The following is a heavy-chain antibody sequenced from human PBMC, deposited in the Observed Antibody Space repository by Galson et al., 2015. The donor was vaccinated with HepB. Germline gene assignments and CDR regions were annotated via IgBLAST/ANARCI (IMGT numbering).Heavy chain of an antibody. D-gene: IGHD2-15*01. Sequence: TLSLTCAVYGGSFSGYYWSWIRQPPGKGLEWIGEINHSGSTNYNPSLKSRVTISVDTSKNQFSLKLSSVTAADTAVYYCARGWVGHRPFRAFDIWGQGTMVTVSS. CDR1: GGSFSGYY. CDR3: ARGWVGHRPFRAFDI. CDR2: INHSGST. J-gene: IGHJ3*02. V-gene: IGHV4-34*01.